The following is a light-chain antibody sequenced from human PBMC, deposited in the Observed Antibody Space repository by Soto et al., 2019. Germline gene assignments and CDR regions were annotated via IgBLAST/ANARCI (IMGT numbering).Light chain of an antibody. V-gene: IGLV2-14*03. CDR2: DVS. Sequence: QSALTQPASVSGSPGQSITISCTGTSSYVGGYNYVSWYQQHPGKAPKLMIYDVSNRPSGVSNRFSGSKSGNTASLTISGLQAEDEADYYCSSYTSSSTYVLGTGTKVTVL. J-gene: IGLJ1*01. CDR1: SSYVGGYNY. CDR3: SSYTSSSTYV.